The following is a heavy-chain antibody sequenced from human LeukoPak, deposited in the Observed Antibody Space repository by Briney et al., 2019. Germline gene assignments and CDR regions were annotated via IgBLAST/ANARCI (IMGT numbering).Heavy chain of an antibody. V-gene: IGHV3-30*18. Sequence: PGGSLRLSCAASGFAFRTYGMHWVRQALGKGLEWVAVLSYDGNNKYYADSVKGRFTISRDTSKKTLYLQMNSLRAEDTAVYYCAKLRGTDHFFESWGQGTLVTVSS. CDR1: GFAFRTYG. CDR2: LSYDGNNK. D-gene: IGHD3/OR15-3a*01. CDR3: AKLRGTDHFFES. J-gene: IGHJ4*02.